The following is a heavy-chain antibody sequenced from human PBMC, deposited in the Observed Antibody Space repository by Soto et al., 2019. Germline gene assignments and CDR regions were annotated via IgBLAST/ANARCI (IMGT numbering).Heavy chain of an antibody. V-gene: IGHV1-18*01. CDR2: ISAHNGNT. D-gene: IGHD3-10*01. Sequence: QVHLVQSGAEVKKPGASVKVSCKGSGYAFTTYGITWVRQAPGQGLEWMGWISAHNGNTNHAHKLQGIVTVTTVTPTSPAYRALRSLRSDDTAVYYCARGRYGEYWGQGALVTVSS. CDR3: ARGRYGEY. CDR1: GYAFTTYG. J-gene: IGHJ4*02.